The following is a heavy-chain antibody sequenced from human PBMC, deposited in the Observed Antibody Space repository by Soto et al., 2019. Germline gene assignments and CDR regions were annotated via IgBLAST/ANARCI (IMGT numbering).Heavy chain of an antibody. V-gene: IGHV3-21*01. D-gene: IGHD2-15*01. CDR2: TSSSSSYI. J-gene: IGHJ4*02. CDR1: GFTFSSYS. CDR3: ARQRVVTLVRGLLDY. Sequence: PGGSLRLSCAASGFTFSSYSMNWVRQAPGKGLEWVSSTSSSSSYIYYADSVKGRFTISRDNAKNSLYLQMNSLRAEDTAVYYCARQRVVTLVRGLLDYWGQGTLVTVSS.